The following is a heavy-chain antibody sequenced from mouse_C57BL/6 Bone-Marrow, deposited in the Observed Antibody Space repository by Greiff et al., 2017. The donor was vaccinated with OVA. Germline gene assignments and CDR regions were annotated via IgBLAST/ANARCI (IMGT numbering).Heavy chain of an antibody. CDR3: APSNWDVWYFDV. J-gene: IGHJ1*03. D-gene: IGHD4-1*01. V-gene: IGHV1-26*01. Sequence: VQLQQSGPELVKPGASVKISCKASGYTFTDYYMNWVKQSHGKSLEWIGDINPKNGGTSYNQKFKGKATLTVDKSSSTAYMELRSLTSEDSAVYDCAPSNWDVWYFDVWGTGTTVTVSS. CDR1: GYTFTDYY. CDR2: INPKNGGT.